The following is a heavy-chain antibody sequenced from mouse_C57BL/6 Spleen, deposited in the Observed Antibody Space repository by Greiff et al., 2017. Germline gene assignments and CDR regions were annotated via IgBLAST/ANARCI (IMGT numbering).Heavy chain of an antibody. V-gene: IGHV8-12*01. CDR3: ARCYDYDSWFAD. CDR1: GFSLSTSGMG. Sequence: QVTLKVCGPGILQSSQTLSLTCSFSGFSLSTSGMGVSWIRQPSGKGLEWLAHIYWDDDTRYNPSLKRRLTISKDTSRNQVFIKITSVDTADTATYYCARCYDYDSWFADWGQGTLVTVSA. J-gene: IGHJ3*01. D-gene: IGHD2-4*01. CDR2: IYWDDDT.